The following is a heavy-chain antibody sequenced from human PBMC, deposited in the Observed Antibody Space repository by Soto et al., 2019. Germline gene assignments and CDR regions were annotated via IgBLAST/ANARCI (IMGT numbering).Heavy chain of an antibody. Sequence: GGSLRLSCAASGFTFSSYAMSWVRQAPGKGLEWVSAISGSGGSTYYADSVKGRFTISRDNSKNTLYLQMNSLRAEDTAVYYCAKDRGYRYGYPPPVDYWGQGTLVTVSS. D-gene: IGHD5-18*01. CDR3: AKDRGYRYGYPPPVDY. CDR2: ISGSGGST. V-gene: IGHV3-23*01. J-gene: IGHJ4*02. CDR1: GFTFSSYA.